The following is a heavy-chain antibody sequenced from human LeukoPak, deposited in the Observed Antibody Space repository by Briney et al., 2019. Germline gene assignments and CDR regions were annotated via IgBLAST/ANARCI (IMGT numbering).Heavy chain of an antibody. V-gene: IGHV3-23*01. CDR2: ISGSGGST. J-gene: IGHJ6*02. Sequence: PGGSLRLSCAASGFTFSSYAMSWVRQAPGKGLEWVSAISGSGGSTYYADSVKGRFTISRDNSKNTLYLQMNSLRAEDTAVYYCAKTGVGVVYYYYYGMDVWGQGTTVTVSS. D-gene: IGHD3-3*01. CDR3: AKTGVGVVYYYYYGMDV. CDR1: GFTFSSYA.